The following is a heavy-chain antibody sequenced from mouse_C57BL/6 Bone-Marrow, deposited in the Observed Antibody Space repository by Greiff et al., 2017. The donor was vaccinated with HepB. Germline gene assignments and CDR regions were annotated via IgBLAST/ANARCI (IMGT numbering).Heavy chain of an antibody. CDR1: GFTFSNYW. Sequence: EVMLVESGGGLVQPGGSMKLSCVASGFTFSNYWMNWVRQSPEKGLEWVAQIRLKSDNYATHYAESVKGRFTISRDDSKSSVYLQMNNLRAEDTGIYYCTGLLCLRAMDYWGQGTSVTVSS. J-gene: IGHJ4*01. CDR2: IRLKSDNYAT. D-gene: IGHD2-10*01. V-gene: IGHV6-3*01. CDR3: TGLLCLRAMDY.